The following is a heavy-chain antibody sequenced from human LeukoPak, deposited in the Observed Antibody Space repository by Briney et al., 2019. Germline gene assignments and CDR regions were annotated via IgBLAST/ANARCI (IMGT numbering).Heavy chain of an antibody. CDR1: GYSFTAYF. V-gene: IGHV1-2*02. CDR3: AREGYDLNQIHDLDV. CDR2: INPNSGGT. D-gene: IGHD3-3*01. J-gene: IGHJ6*02. Sequence: GASVKVSCKTSGYSFTAYFIHWVRQAPGQGLEWMGWINPNSGGTKYTQKFQDRVTMTRDTSITTAHMELSSLRSDDTAVYYCAREGYDLNQIHDLDVWGQGTTVTVSS.